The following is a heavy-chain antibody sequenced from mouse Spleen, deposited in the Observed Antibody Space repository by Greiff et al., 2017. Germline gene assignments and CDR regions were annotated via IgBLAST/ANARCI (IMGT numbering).Heavy chain of an antibody. CDR1: GYTFTDYN. Sequence: EVQLQQSGPELVKPGASVKIPCKASGYTFTDYNMDWVKQSHGKSLEWIGDINPNNGGTIYNQKFKGKATLTVDKSSSTAYMELRSLTSEDTAVYYCARGGYYGDPEGLNYYAMDYWGQGTSVTVSS. V-gene: IGHV1-18*01. J-gene: IGHJ4*01. D-gene: IGHD2-13*01. CDR3: ARGGYYGDPEGLNYYAMDY. CDR2: INPNNGGT.